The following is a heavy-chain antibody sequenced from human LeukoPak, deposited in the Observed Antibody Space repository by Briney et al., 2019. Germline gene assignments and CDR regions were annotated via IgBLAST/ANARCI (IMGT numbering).Heavy chain of an antibody. V-gene: IGHV4-59*01. CDR2: IHHTGST. D-gene: IGHD1-26*01. CDR3: ARTYSETSIDY. J-gene: IGHJ4*02. Sequence: NTSETLSLTCTVSGGSISSYYWSWIRQPPGKGLEWMGYIHHTGSTNYNPSLKSRVTISVDTSKNQFSLKLSSVTAADTAVYYCARTYSETSIDYWGQGTLVTVSS. CDR1: GGSISSYY.